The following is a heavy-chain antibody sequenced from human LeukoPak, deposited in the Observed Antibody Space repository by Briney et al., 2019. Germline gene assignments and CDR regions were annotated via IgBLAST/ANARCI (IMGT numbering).Heavy chain of an antibody. D-gene: IGHD2-2*01. J-gene: IGHJ5*02. CDR3: ARGAVVVPAAMGTSNWFDP. CDR2: IYHSGST. V-gene: IGHV4-59*01. Sequence: SETLSLTCTVSGGSISSYYWSWIRQPPGKGLEWLGYIYHSGSTNYNPSLKSRVTMSVNTSKNQFSLKLSSVTAADTAVYYCARGAVVVPAAMGTSNWFDPWGQGTLVTVSS. CDR1: GGSISSYY.